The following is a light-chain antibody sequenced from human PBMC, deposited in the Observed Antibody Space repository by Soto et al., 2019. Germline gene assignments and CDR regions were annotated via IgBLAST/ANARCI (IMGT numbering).Light chain of an antibody. CDR3: SSYTNSATRLYA. Sequence: QSVLTQPASVSGSPGQSITISCTGSSSDVGGYNYVSWYQQHPGKAPKLMIYDVTNRPSGVSNRFSGSKSGNTASLTISGLQAEDEADYYCSSYTNSATRLYAFGTGTKVTAL. CDR2: DVT. CDR1: SSDVGGYNY. J-gene: IGLJ1*01. V-gene: IGLV2-14*01.